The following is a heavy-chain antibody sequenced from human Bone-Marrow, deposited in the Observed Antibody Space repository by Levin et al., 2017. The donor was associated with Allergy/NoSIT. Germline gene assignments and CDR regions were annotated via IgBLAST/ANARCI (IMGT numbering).Heavy chain of an antibody. D-gene: IGHD4-11*01. V-gene: IGHV3-21*01. Sequence: GESLKISCEASGFTFTDHTIHWVRQAPGKGLEWVSSISSTSAYIHYADSVKGRFTISRDNAKKSLYLQMNSLRVEDTAVYYCARGGGSKKGGLDVWGQGSTVTVSS. CDR3: ARGGGSKKGGLDV. J-gene: IGHJ6*02. CDR2: ISSTSAYI. CDR1: GFTFTDHT.